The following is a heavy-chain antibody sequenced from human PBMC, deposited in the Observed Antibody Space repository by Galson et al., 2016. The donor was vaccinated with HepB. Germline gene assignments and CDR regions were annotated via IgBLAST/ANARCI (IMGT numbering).Heavy chain of an antibody. CDR2: INPSGGST. D-gene: IGHD5-18*01. J-gene: IGHJ3*02. CDR3: ATVGGSSYGLRTDPFDI. V-gene: IGHV1-46*01. Sequence: SVKVSCKASGYTFTAYYIHWVRQAPGQGLEWMGFINPSGGSTSYAQRFQGRVTMTSDTSTSTVYMDLSSLRSEDTALYFCATVGGSSYGLRTDPFDIWGQGTKVTVSS. CDR1: GYTFTAYY.